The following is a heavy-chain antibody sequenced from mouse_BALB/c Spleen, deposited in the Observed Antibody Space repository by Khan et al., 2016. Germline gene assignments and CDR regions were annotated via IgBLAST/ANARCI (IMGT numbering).Heavy chain of an antibody. CDR1: GYTFTSYT. CDR3: AREIYGNYPFGY. Sequence: VQLQESGAELARPGASVKMSCKASGYTFTSYTMHWVKQRPGQGLEWIGYINPSSAYTNYNQKFKDKASLTADKSSSTAYMQLSSLTSEDSAVYYCAREIYGNYPFGYWGQGTTLTVSS. J-gene: IGHJ2*01. V-gene: IGHV1-4*01. D-gene: IGHD2-1*01. CDR2: INPSSAYT.